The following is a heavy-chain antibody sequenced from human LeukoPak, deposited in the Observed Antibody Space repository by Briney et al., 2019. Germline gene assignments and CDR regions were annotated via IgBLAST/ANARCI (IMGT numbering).Heavy chain of an antibody. CDR3: ARRARYYYDGSVYYERGYNWFDP. CDR2: IYPGDSDT. CDR1: GYTFTSYW. Sequence: GESLKISCKGSGYTFTSYWIGWVRQMPGKGLEWMGIIYPGDSDTRYSPSFQGQVTISADKSISTAYLQWSSLKASDTAMYYCARRARYYYDGSVYYERGYNWFDPWGQGTLVTVSS. V-gene: IGHV5-51*01. J-gene: IGHJ5*02. D-gene: IGHD3-22*01.